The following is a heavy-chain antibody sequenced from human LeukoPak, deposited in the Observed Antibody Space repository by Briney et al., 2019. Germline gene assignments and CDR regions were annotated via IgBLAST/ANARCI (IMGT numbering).Heavy chain of an antibody. D-gene: IGHD3-3*01. V-gene: IGHV3-74*01. J-gene: IGHJ4*02. CDR3: ARDQYVFWSGPAFDY. CDR2: INSDGSST. CDR1: GFTFSSYW. Sequence: GGSLRLSCAASGFTFSSYWMHWVRQAPGKGLVWVSRINSDGSSTSYADSVKGRFTISRDNAKNTLYLQMNSLRAEDTAVYYCARDQYVFWSGPAFDYWGQGTLVTVSS.